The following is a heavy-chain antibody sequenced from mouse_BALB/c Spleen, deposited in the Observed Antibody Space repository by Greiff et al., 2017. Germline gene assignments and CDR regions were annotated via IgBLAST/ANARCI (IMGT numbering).Heavy chain of an antibody. J-gene: IGHJ2*01. D-gene: IGHD2-3*01. CDR1: GYSITSGYY. Sequence: ESGPGLVKPSQSLSLTCSVTGYSITSGYYWNWIRQFPGNKLEWMGYISYDGSNNYNPSLKNRISITRDTSKNQFFLKLNSVTTEDTATYYCAIYDGYSYFDYWGQGTTLTVSS. CDR3: AIYDGYSYFDY. V-gene: IGHV3-6*02. CDR2: ISYDGSN.